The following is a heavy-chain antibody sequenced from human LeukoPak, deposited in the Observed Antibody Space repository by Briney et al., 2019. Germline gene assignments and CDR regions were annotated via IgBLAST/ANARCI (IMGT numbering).Heavy chain of an antibody. D-gene: IGHD3-10*01. V-gene: IGHV4-4*07. Sequence: PSETPSLTCTVSGGSISSNYYWNWIRQTAGKGLEWIGRIYSTGSSYYNASLKSRVTMSVDTSKNQFSLKLSSVTAADTAVYYCAREIGGLWFGELSVPNWFDPWGQGTLVTVSS. CDR3: AREIGGLWFGELSVPNWFDP. CDR2: IYSTGSS. CDR1: GGSISSNYY. J-gene: IGHJ5*02.